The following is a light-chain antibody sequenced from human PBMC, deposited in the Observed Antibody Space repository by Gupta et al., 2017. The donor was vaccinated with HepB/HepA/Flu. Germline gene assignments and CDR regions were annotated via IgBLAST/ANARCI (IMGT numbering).Light chain of an antibody. CDR3: TSYAGTNIFYV. Sequence: QSALTQPPSASGSPGQSVTISCTGSSSDVGAYNGVSWYQQHPGKAPKLMIYEVNKRPSGVPDRFSGSKSGNTASLTVSGLQAEDEADYYCTSYAGTNIFYVFGTGTPVTL. J-gene: IGLJ1*01. CDR2: EVN. V-gene: IGLV2-8*01. CDR1: SSDVGAYNG.